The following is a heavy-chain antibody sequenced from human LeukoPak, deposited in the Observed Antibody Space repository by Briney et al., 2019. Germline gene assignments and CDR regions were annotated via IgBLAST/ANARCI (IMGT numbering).Heavy chain of an antibody. Sequence: SATLSLTCAVYGGSFSGYYWSWIRQPPGKGLEWIGEINHSGSTNYNPSLKSRVTISVDTSKNQFSLKLSSVTAADTAVYYCARGMWRVVSSFDYWGQGTLVTVSS. CDR3: ARGMWRVVSSFDY. CDR1: GGSFSGYY. D-gene: IGHD3-22*01. V-gene: IGHV4-34*01. J-gene: IGHJ4*02. CDR2: INHSGST.